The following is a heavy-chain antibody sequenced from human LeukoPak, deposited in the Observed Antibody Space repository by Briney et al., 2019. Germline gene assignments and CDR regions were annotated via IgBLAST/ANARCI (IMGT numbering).Heavy chain of an antibody. CDR2: IYYSGST. V-gene: IGHV4-39*01. D-gene: IGHD6-13*01. Sequence: KPSETLSLTCTVSGGSISSSSYYWGWIRQPPGKGLEWIGNIYYSGSTYYNPSLKSRVTISVDTSKNQFSLKLNSVTAADTAIYYCARVSAAVDTKGLNYFFYYMDVWGKGTTVTVSS. CDR3: ARVSAAVDTKGLNYFFYYMDV. J-gene: IGHJ6*03. CDR1: GGSISSSSYY.